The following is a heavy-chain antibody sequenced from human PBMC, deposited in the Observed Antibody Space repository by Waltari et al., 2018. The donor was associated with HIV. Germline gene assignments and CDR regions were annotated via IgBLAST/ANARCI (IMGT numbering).Heavy chain of an antibody. V-gene: IGHV3-7*01. Sequence: EVQLVESGGGWVQPGGSLTLTCEASGFTFTFYWLSWVRQAPGKVLEGVANINQAGTERHYVDSVSGRFTISRDNGKTSVFLQMNSLTVEDTAVYYCATTHGSGDYDNDFDYWGQGTLV. CDR2: INQAGTER. D-gene: IGHD3-10*01. J-gene: IGHJ4*02. CDR3: ATTHGSGDYDNDFDY. CDR1: GFTFTFYW.